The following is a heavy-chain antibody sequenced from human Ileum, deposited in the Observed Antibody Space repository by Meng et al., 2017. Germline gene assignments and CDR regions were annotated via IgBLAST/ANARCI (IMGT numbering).Heavy chain of an antibody. CDR3: ARGYSYV. V-gene: IGHV3-23*01. J-gene: IGHJ4*02. CDR1: GFNFSAHA. D-gene: IGHD5-18*01. CDR2: LSSTGRTT. Sequence: VQLLVSGGGLVQPGGSLRLSCAASGFNFSAHAMNWVRQSPGKGLEWVSGLSSTGRTTYYADSVKGRFTISRDNSKNMVYLQMSSLRAEDTAVYYCARGYSYVWGQGTLVTVSS.